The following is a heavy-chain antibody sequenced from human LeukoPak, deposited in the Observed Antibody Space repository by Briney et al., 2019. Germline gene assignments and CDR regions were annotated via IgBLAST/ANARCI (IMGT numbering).Heavy chain of an antibody. V-gene: IGHV5-51*01. Sequence: GESLKISCQASGYSFPTSWIGWVRQVPGEGLEWMGIINPHDFDTRYSPSFRGQVTISADKSITTAYLQWTSLTASDTAVYYCVRFRQYGYSYDWGQGTRVTVSS. CDR3: VRFRQYGYSYD. CDR1: GYSFPTSW. CDR2: INPHDFDT. J-gene: IGHJ4*02. D-gene: IGHD5-18*01.